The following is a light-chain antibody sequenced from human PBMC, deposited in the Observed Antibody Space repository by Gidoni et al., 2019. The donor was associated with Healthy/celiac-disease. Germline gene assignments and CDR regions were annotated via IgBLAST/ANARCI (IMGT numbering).Light chain of an antibody. CDR3: QQSYSTPLT. J-gene: IGKJ4*01. Sequence: DIQMTQSPSSLSASVGDRVTITCRASQSISSYLNWYQQKPGKALKLLIYAARLSGSGSGTDFTLTSSSLQPEDFATYYCQQSYSTPLTFGGGTKVEIK. V-gene: IGKV1-39*01. CDR1: QSISSY. CDR2: A.